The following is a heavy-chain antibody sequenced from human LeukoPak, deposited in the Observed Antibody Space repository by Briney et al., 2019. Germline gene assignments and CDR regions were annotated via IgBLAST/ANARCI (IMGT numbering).Heavy chain of an antibody. CDR3: ARLVVVVADGYFDY. V-gene: IGHV3-30-3*01. J-gene: IGHJ4*02. Sequence: GGSLRLSCAASGFTVSSNYMSWVRQAPGKGLEWVAVISYDGSNKYYADSVKGRFTISRDNSKNTLYLQMNSLRAEDTAVYYCARLVVVVADGYFDYWGQGTLVTVSS. D-gene: IGHD2-15*01. CDR2: ISYDGSNK. CDR1: GFTVSSNY.